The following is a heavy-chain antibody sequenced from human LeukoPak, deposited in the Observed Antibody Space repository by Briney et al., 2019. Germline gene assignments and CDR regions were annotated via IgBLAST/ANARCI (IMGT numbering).Heavy chain of an antibody. V-gene: IGHV3-23*01. J-gene: IGHJ4*02. D-gene: IGHD3-22*01. CDR1: GFTFSSYA. CDR2: ISGSGGST. Sequence: QAGGSLRLSCAASGFTFSSYAMSWVRRAPGKGLEWVSAISGSGGSTYYADSVKGRFTISRDNSKNTLYLQMNSLRDEDTAVYYCAKHRFESGGYHSTDWGQGTLVTVSS. CDR3: AKHRFESGGYHSTD.